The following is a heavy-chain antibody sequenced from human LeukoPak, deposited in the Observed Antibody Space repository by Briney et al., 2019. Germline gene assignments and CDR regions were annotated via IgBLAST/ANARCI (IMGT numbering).Heavy chain of an antibody. CDR1: GYTFTGYY. CDR2: INPNSDGT. V-gene: IGHV1-2*02. J-gene: IGHJ3*02. Sequence: GASVKVSCKASGYTFTGYYMHWVRQAPGQGLEWMGWINPNSDGTNYAQKFQGRVTMTRDTSISTAYMELSRLRSAYTAVYYCAVCQLLHDCIAAAGTAAWDAFDIWGQGKMGTVSS. CDR3: AVCQLLHDCIAAAGTAAWDAFDI. D-gene: IGHD6-13*01.